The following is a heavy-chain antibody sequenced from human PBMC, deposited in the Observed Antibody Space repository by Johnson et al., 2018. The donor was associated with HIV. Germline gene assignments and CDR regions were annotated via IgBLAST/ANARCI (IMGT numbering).Heavy chain of an antibody. CDR3: AKDAVTDDAFDI. CDR2: ISYDGSNK. J-gene: IGHJ3*02. V-gene: IGHV3-30-3*01. CDR1: GFTFSSYA. D-gene: IGHD4-17*01. Sequence: QMLLVESGGGVVQPGRSLRLSCAASGFTFSSYAMHWVRQAPGKGLEWVAVISYDGSNKYYADSVQGRFTISRDNSKNTLYLQMNSLRAEDTAVYYCAKDAVTDDAFDIWGQGTMVTVSS.